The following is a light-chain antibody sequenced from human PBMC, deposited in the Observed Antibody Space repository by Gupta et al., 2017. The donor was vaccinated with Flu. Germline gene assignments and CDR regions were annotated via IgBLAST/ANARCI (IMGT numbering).Light chain of an antibody. CDR3: QVWDSTSAHRV. Sequence: SYVLPQPPSVSVAPGQTARITCRGNHIGSKPFHWYLQQSGQAPVLVVCDDIDRPAGIPERFSGSNSGNTATLTINRVEAGDEADYYCQVWDSTSAHRVFGGGTKLTVL. CDR1: HIGSKP. J-gene: IGLJ3*02. V-gene: IGLV3-21*02. CDR2: DDI.